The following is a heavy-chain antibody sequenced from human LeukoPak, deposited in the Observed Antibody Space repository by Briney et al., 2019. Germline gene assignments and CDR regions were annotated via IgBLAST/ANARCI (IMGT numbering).Heavy chain of an antibody. Sequence: VSVKVSCKPSGYTFSDYYIHWVRQAPGQGLEWMGWINPKNGDTKFGRKFQGRVAMSRDSSITTGYMDLSRLMSDDTAVYYCARGSYSYNNIWSVDSWGQGTLVTVSS. D-gene: IGHD3-10*01. V-gene: IGHV1-2*02. CDR1: GYTFSDYY. CDR3: ARGSYSYNNIWSVDS. J-gene: IGHJ4*02. CDR2: INPKNGDT.